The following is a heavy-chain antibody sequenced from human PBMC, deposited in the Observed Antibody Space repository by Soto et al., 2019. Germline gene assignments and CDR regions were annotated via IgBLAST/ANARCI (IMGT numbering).Heavy chain of an antibody. D-gene: IGHD3-22*01. CDR1: GYTFTSYA. CDR3: ARGSGYYYWDDY. V-gene: IGHV1-3*05. CDR2: INAGNGNT. J-gene: IGHJ4*02. Sequence: QVQLVQSGAEEKKPGASVKVSCKASGYTFTSYAMHWVRQAPGQGLEWMGWINAGNGNTKYSQKFQGRVTITRDTSASTAYMELSSLRSEDTAVYYCARGSGYYYWDDYWGQGTLVTVS.